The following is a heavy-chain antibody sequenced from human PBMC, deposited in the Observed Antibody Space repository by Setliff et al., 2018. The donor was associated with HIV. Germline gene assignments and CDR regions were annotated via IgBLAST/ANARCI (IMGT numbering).Heavy chain of an antibody. D-gene: IGHD6-19*01. CDR1: GASMTSHY. CDR3: ATDPKGDGWAYFDS. CDR2: IYGSGTT. J-gene: IGHJ4*02. V-gene: IGHV4-59*11. Sequence: PSETLSLTCSVAGASMTSHYLTWIRQPRGMGLEWIGNIYGSGTTKYNPSLRSRVTISVAKSKNQLSLSLDSVTAADTAVYYCATDPKGDGWAYFDSWGQGTLVTVSS.